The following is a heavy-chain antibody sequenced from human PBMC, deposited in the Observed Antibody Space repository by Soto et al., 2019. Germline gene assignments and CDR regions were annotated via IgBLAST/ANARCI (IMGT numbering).Heavy chain of an antibody. Sequence: ASVKVSCKASGYTFTSYHMHWVRQAPGQGLEWMGIINPSGGSTSYAQKFQGRVTMTRDTSTSTVYMELSSLRSEDTAVYYCARDVRFLEGSPFDYWGQGIPVTVPQ. D-gene: IGHD3-3*01. CDR2: INPSGGST. CDR1: GYTFTSYH. CDR3: ARDVRFLEGSPFDY. J-gene: IGHJ4*02. V-gene: IGHV1-46*01.